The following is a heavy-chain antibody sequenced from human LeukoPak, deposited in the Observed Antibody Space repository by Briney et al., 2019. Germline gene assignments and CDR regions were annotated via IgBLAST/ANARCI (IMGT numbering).Heavy chain of an antibody. D-gene: IGHD3-3*01. CDR1: GFTFSIYW. J-gene: IGHJ4*02. V-gene: IGHV3-23*01. CDR3: ASRELRFLEWLPDSSGDY. CDR2: ISGSGGST. Sequence: PGGSLRLSCAAAGFTFSIYWMSWVRQAPGKGLEWVSAISGSGGSTYYADSVKGRFTISRDNSKNTLYLQMNSLRAEDTAVYYCASRELRFLEWLPDSSGDYWGQGTLVTVSS.